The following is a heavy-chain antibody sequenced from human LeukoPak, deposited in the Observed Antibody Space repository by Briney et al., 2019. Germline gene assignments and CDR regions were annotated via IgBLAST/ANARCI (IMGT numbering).Heavy chain of an antibody. CDR3: ARDRHYYDSSGPDY. CDR2: INPNSGGT. D-gene: IGHD3-22*01. V-gene: IGHV1-2*02. Sequence: ASVKVSCKASGYTFTGYYMHWVRQAPGQGLEWMGWINPNSGGTNYAQKFQGRVTMTRDTSISTAYMELSRLRSDDTAVYYCARDRHYYDSSGPDYWGQGTLVTVSS. CDR1: GYTFTGYY. J-gene: IGHJ4*02.